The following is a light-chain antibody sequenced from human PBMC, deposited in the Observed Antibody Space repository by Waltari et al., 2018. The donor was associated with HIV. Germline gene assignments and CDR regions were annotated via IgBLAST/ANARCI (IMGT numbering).Light chain of an antibody. J-gene: IGLJ2*01. CDR2: EVS. CDR3: SSYKTRNSVV. CDR1: TSDFNDNKY. Sequence: QSALIQLASVSGSPGQSVTIPCTGTTSDFNDNKYVSWYRQHPGRAPKLIIFEVSYRPSGVSDRFSGSKAGSTASLTISGLQTEDEADYYCSSYKTRNSVVFGGG. V-gene: IGLV2-14*01.